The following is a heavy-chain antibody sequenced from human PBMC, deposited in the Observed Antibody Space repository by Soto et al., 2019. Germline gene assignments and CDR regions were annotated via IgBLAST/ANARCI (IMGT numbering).Heavy chain of an antibody. CDR2: IYSGGSA. J-gene: IGHJ6*02. Sequence: GRSLRLSCAASGFTVSSNYMSWVRQAPGKGLEWVSVIYSGGSAYYADSVKGRFTISRDNSRNTLYLQMNSLRAEDTAVYYCARDYSSSSYYGMDVWGQGTTVTVSS. CDR1: GFTVSSNY. CDR3: ARDYSSSSYYGMDV. V-gene: IGHV3-53*01. D-gene: IGHD3-22*01.